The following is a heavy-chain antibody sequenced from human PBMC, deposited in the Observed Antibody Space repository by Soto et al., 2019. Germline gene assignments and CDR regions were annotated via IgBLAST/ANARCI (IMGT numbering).Heavy chain of an antibody. Sequence: GGSLRLSCAASGFTFSNAWMSWVRQAPGKGLEWVGRIKSKTDGGTTDYAAPVKGRFTISRDDSKNTLYLQMNSLKTEDTAVYYCTTSAGDSSGYFCYYYYGMDVWGQGTTVTVSS. J-gene: IGHJ6*02. D-gene: IGHD3-22*01. CDR2: IKSKTDGGTT. CDR1: GFTFSNAW. V-gene: IGHV3-15*01. CDR3: TTSAGDSSGYFCYYYYGMDV.